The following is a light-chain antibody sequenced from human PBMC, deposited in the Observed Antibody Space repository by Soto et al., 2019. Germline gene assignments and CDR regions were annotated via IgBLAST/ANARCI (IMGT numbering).Light chain of an antibody. CDR1: NSNIGRNY. Sequence: QSVLTQPPSVSAAPGQNVTIPCSGSNSNIGRNYVSWYQQLPGAAPKLLIYDNDKRPSGIPDRFSGSKSGTSATLDITGLQTGDEADYYCGTWDSGLRGGAFGTGTKLTVL. J-gene: IGLJ1*01. CDR3: GTWDSGLRGGA. CDR2: DND. V-gene: IGLV1-51*01.